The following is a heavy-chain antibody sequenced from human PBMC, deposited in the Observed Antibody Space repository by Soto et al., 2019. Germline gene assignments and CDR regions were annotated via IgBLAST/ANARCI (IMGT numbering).Heavy chain of an antibody. CDR2: IYYSGST. J-gene: IGHJ3*02. CDR3: AARLAGADDYIWGSYRPSGDAFDI. Sequence: SETLSLTCTVSGGSISSYYWSWIRQPPGKGLEWIGYIYYSGSTNYNPSLKSRVTISVDTSKNQFSLKLSPVTAADTAVYYGAARLAGADDYIWGSYRPSGDAFDIWGQGTMVTVSS. V-gene: IGHV4-59*08. D-gene: IGHD3-16*02. CDR1: GGSISSYY.